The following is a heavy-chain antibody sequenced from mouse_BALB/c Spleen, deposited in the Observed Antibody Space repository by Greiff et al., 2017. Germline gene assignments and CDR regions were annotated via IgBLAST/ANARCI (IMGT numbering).Heavy chain of an antibody. V-gene: IGHV1-14*01. D-gene: IGHD2-3*01. CDR1: GYTFTSYV. J-gene: IGHJ2*01. CDR2: INPYNDGT. Sequence: EVQLVESGPELVKPGASVKMSCKASGYTFTSYVMHWVKQKPGQGLEWIGYINPYNDGTKYNEKFKGKATLTSDKSSSTAYMELSSLTSEDSAVYYCARLRGDGLYYFDYWGQGTTLTVSS. CDR3: ARLRGDGLYYFDY.